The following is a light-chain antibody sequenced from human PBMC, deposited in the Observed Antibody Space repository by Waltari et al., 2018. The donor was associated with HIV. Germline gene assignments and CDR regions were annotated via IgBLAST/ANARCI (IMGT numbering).Light chain of an antibody. J-gene: IGLJ2*01. CDR2: QNI. Sequence: HSLLTQPPSVSGAPGQRVTISCPGSRSTSREGYDVHWYQKYPGTAPKLLIFQNINRPSGVPDRFSGSKSVTSASLVITGLQAEDEADYYCQSYDRRLMWVFGGGTSLTV. CDR3: QSYDRRLMWV. V-gene: IGLV1-40*01. CDR1: RSTSREGYD.